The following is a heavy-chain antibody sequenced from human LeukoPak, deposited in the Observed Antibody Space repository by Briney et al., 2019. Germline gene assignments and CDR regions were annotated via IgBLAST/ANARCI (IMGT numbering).Heavy chain of an antibody. D-gene: IGHD1-26*01. CDR1: GASISSTNYC. CDR3: AAPYSGSYQYYFDY. CDR2: IYNLGTT. J-gene: IGHJ4*02. Sequence: PSETLSLTCTVSGASISSTNYCWGWIRQPPGKGLEWIGSIYNLGTTQYNPSLKSRLTISVDTSKNQSSLKLSSVTAADTAVYYCAAPYSGSYQYYFDYWGQGALVTVSS. V-gene: IGHV4-39*01.